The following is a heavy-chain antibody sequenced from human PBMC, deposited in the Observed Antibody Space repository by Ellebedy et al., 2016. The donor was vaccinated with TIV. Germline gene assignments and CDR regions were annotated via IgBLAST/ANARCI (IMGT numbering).Heavy chain of an antibody. V-gene: IGHV1-8*01. CDR2: MKPGSGNT. J-gene: IGHJ5*02. Sequence: AASVKVSCTPSGYTFTDYDINWVRPATGQGLEYLGWMKPGSGNTGYAQKFEGRVTMTRNTSTSTAYMELSSLRSDDTAVYYCVVGLFHPWGQGTLASVSS. D-gene: IGHD3/OR15-3a*01. CDR3: VVGLFHP. CDR1: GYTFTDYD.